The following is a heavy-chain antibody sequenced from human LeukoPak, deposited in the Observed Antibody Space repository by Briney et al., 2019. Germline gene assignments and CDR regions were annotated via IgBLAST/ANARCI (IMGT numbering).Heavy chain of an antibody. V-gene: IGHV4-61*01. CDR1: GGSVSSGSYH. CDR3: ARGVREGGYDSPCDY. D-gene: IGHD5-12*01. CDR2: IHDSGST. Sequence: SETLSLTCTVSGGSVSSGSYHWNWIRQPPGKGLEWIGYIHDSGSTNYNPSLKSRVSISVDTSKNQFSLKLSSVTAADTAVYYCARGVREGGYDSPCDYWGQGTLVTVPS. J-gene: IGHJ4*02.